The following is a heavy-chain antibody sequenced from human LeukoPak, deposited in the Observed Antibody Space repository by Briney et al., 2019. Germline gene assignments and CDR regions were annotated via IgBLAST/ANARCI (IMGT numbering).Heavy chain of an antibody. CDR3: ARIYDGYYYYMDV. Sequence: GGSLRLSCAASGFTVSSNYMSWVRQAPGQGLEWVSVIYSGGSTYYADSVKGRFTISRDNSKNTLYLQMNSLRAEDTAVYYCARIYDGYYYYMDVWGKGTTVTISS. V-gene: IGHV3-53*01. CDR2: IYSGGST. D-gene: IGHD3-16*01. CDR1: GFTVSSNY. J-gene: IGHJ6*03.